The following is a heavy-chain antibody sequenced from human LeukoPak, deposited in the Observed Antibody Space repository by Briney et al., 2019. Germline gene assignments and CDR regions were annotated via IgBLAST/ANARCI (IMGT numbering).Heavy chain of an antibody. J-gene: IGHJ4*02. CDR2: FDPEDGET. CDR1: GYTLTELS. Sequence: ASVKVSCKVSGYTLTELSMHWLRQAPGKGLEWMGGFDPEDGETIYAQKFQGRVTMTEDTSTDTAYMELSSLRSEDTAVYYCATILYSGSYYSFDYWGQGTLVTVSS. D-gene: IGHD1-26*01. CDR3: ATILYSGSYYSFDY. V-gene: IGHV1-24*01.